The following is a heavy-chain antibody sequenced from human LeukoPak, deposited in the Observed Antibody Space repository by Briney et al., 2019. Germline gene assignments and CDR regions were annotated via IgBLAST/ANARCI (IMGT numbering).Heavy chain of an antibody. CDR1: GVTLSPYG. CDR3: ATDLGGYYSGSGTYWGSLDY. J-gene: IGHJ4*02. D-gene: IGHD3-10*01. CDR2: IKRKSDGGTP. Sequence: GGSLRLSCAASGVTLSPYGMHWVRQAPGEGLEWVGRIKRKSDGGTPDNAAPVKGRFTISRDDSKNTLYLQMNSLKTEDTAVYYCATDLGGYYSGSGTYWGSLDYWGQGTVVTVSS. V-gene: IGHV3-15*01.